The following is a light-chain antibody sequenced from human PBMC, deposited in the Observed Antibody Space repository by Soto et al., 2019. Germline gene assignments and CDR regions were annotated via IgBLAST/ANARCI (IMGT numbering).Light chain of an antibody. Sequence: DIQLTQSPASLHVFVGDSVTITCRASQNMSSNLAWYQQKPGQAPKLLIYAAATMTTGIPARFNGSGSGTEFTLTISSLQAEDFAAYYCQQDKNWPWTFGQGTKVDIK. J-gene: IGKJ1*01. CDR2: AAA. CDR3: QQDKNWPWT. V-gene: IGKV1-9*01. CDR1: QNMSSN.